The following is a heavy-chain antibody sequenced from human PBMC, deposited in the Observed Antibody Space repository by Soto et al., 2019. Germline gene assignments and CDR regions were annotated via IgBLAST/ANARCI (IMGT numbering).Heavy chain of an antibody. CDR3: ARAVLGGYYDFWSGPRHGMDV. V-gene: IGHV4-59*01. D-gene: IGHD3-3*01. Sequence: SETLSLTCTVSGGSISSYYWSWIRQPPGKGLEWIGYIYYSGSTNYNPSLKSRVTISVDTSKNQFSLKLSSVTAADTAVYYCARAVLGGYYDFWSGPRHGMDVWGQGTTVTVS. CDR2: IYYSGST. CDR1: GGSISSYY. J-gene: IGHJ6*02.